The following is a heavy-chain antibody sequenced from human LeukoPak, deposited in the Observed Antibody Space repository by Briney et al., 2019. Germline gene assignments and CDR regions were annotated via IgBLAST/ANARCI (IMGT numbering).Heavy chain of an antibody. Sequence: PSETLSLTCTVSGGSVSRSGYFWGWVRQPPGKGLEWIGEINHSGSTNYNPSLKSRVTISVDTSKNQFSPKLSSVTAADTAVYYCARGRGGYSYGYSRIVSARIFDYWGQGTLVTVSS. CDR1: GGSVSRSGYF. D-gene: IGHD5-18*01. J-gene: IGHJ4*02. CDR2: INHSGST. V-gene: IGHV4-39*07. CDR3: ARGRGGYSYGYSRIVSARIFDY.